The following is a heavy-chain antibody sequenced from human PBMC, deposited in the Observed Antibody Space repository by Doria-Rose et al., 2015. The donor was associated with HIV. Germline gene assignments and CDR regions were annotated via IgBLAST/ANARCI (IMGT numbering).Heavy chain of an antibody. CDR3: ARVLSGTYDY. D-gene: IGHD1-26*01. V-gene: IGHV4-59*01. CDR2: IFYTGST. Sequence: QVQLQESGPGLVKPSETLSLTCSVSGGSISHYYWSWIRQPTGKGLEYIRDIFYTGSTNYSPSLKSRVSISIDTSKNKFSLRLSSVTAADTPVYYCARVLSGTYDYWGQGTLVTVSS. CDR1: GGSISHYY. J-gene: IGHJ4*02.